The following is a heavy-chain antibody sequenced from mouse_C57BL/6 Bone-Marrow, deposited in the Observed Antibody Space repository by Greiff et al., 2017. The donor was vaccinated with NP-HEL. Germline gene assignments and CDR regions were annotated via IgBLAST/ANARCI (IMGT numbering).Heavy chain of an antibody. CDR2: IDPSDSYT. CDR1: GYTFTSYW. D-gene: IGHD4-1*01. V-gene: IGHV1-50*01. J-gene: IGHJ1*03. Sequence: QVQLQQPGAELVKPGASVKLSCKASGYTFTSYWMQWVKQRPGQGLEWIGEIDPSDSYTNYNQKFKGKATLTVDTSSSTAYMQLSSLTSEDSAVYYGARPNWDRYFDVWGTGTTVTVSS. CDR3: ARPNWDRYFDV.